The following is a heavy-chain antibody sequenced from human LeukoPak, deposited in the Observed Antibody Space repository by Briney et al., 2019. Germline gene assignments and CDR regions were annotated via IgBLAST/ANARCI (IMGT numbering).Heavy chain of an antibody. CDR2: ISYDGTGK. J-gene: IGHJ5*02. CDR1: GFTFSSYG. CDR3: SKIMAPLGRRGWNDGFDP. D-gene: IGHD1-1*01. Sequence: PARSLRLSCAASGFTFSSYGMHWVRQAPGKGLEWVAVISYDGTGKNYVDSVKGRFTISRDNSKNTVYLQMNSLRAEDTAIYYCSKIMAPLGRRGWNDGFDPWGQGTLVIVSS. V-gene: IGHV3-30*18.